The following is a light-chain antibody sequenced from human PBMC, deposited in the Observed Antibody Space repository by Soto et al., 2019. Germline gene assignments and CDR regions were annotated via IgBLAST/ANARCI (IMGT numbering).Light chain of an antibody. CDR3: QQYNTFWT. Sequence: EVVLTQSPATLSLSPGEGVTLSCRAAQDVTNSVAWYQQKGGQAPRLLIYDASARASGVSARFSGSGSGTEFTLTISSLQPDDSAIYYCQQYNTFWTFGQGTKV. J-gene: IGKJ1*01. V-gene: IGKV3-15*01. CDR2: DAS. CDR1: QDVTNS.